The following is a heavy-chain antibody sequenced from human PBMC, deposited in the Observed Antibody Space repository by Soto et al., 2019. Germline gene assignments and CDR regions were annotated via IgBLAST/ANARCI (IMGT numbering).Heavy chain of an antibody. D-gene: IGHD4-17*01. J-gene: IGHJ4*02. CDR1: GGSFSGYY. CDR2: INHSGST. CDR3: AVLTTVTTDY. Sequence: SETLSLTCAVYGGSFSGYYWSWIRQPPGKGLEWIGEINHSGSTNYNPSLKSRVTISVDTSKNQFSLKLSSVTAADTAVYYCAVLTTVTTDYWGQGTLVTVSS. V-gene: IGHV4-34*01.